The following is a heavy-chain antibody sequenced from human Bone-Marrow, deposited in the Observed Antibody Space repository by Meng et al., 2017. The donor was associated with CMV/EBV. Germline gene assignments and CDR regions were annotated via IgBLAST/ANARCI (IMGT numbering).Heavy chain of an antibody. J-gene: IGHJ6*02. CDR1: GFTFSSYA. Sequence: LSLTCAASGFTFSSYAMSWVRQAPGKGLEWVSVIYSGGSSTYYADSVKGRFTISRDNSKNTLYLQMNSLRAEDTAVYYCAKVGIAAPWYGMDVWGQGTTVTVSS. V-gene: IGHV3-23*03. D-gene: IGHD6-13*01. CDR3: AKVGIAAPWYGMDV. CDR2: IYSGGSST.